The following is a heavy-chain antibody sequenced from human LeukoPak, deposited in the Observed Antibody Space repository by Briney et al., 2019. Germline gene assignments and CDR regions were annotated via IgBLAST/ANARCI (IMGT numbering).Heavy chain of an antibody. CDR2: IRSKAYGGTT. V-gene: IGHV3-49*04. D-gene: IGHD3-16*01. CDR3: TRAMSSTLRDAFDI. CDR1: GFTFGDYA. J-gene: IGHJ3*02. Sequence: GGSLRLSCTASGFTFGDYAMSWVRQAPGKGLEWVGFIRSKAYGGTTEYAASVKGRFTISRDDSKSIAYLQMNSLKTEDTAVYYCTRAMSSTLRDAFDIWGQGTMVTVSS.